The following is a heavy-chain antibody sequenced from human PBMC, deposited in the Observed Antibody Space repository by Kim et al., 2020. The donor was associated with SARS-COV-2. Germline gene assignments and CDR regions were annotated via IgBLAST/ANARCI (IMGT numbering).Heavy chain of an antibody. D-gene: IGHD6-13*01. J-gene: IGHJ4*02. CDR2: IKQDGTEK. Sequence: GGSLRLSCAASGFTLSTYWMSWARQAPGKGLEWVASIKQDGTEKYYVDSVKGRFTISRDNAKNSLYLQMNSLSAEDTAMYYCARETGTWYIHYFDYWGQGNLVTVSS. V-gene: IGHV3-7*01. CDR1: GFTLSTYW. CDR3: ARETGTWYIHYFDY.